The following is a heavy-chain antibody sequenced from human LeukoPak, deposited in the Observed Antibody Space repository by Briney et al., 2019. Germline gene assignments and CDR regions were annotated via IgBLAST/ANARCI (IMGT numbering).Heavy chain of an antibody. CDR3: AKQGGYSGYPDTFDY. D-gene: IGHD5-12*01. Sequence: PGESLKISCKGSGYSFTTYWIGCVRQMPGKGLEWMWIIYPGDSDTRYSPSFQGQVTISADKSISTAYLQWSSLKASDTAMYYCAKQGGYSGYPDTFDYWGQGTLVTVSS. CDR2: IYPGDSDT. CDR1: GYSFTTYW. V-gene: IGHV5-51*01. J-gene: IGHJ4*02.